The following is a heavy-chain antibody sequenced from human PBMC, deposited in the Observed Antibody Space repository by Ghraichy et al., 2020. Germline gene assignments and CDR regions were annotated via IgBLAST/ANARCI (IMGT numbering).Heavy chain of an antibody. D-gene: IGHD6-13*01. CDR3: ARVQAAAAMIDY. CDR2: IYYSGST. J-gene: IGHJ4*02. CDR1: GGSISSYY. Sequence: SETLSLTCTVSGGSISSYYWSWIRQPPGKGLEWIGYIYYSGSTNYNPSLKSRVTISVDTSKNQFSLKLSSVTAADTAVYYCARVQAAAAMIDYWGQGTLVTVSS. V-gene: IGHV4-59*01.